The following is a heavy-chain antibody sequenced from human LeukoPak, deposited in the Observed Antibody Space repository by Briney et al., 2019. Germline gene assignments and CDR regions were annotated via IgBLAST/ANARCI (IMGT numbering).Heavy chain of an antibody. CDR2: INHSEST. CDR3: ARSSSDFWSGYYGFDY. Sequence: SETLSLTCAVYGGSFSGYYWSWIRQPPGKGLEWIGEINHSESTNYNPSLKSRVTISVDTSKNQFSLKLSSVTAADTAVYYCARSSSDFWSGYYGFDYWGQGTLVTVSS. J-gene: IGHJ4*02. V-gene: IGHV4-34*01. D-gene: IGHD3-3*01. CDR1: GGSFSGYY.